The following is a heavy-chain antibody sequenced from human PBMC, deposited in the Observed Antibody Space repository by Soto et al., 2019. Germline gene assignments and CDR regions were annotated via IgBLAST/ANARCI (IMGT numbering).Heavy chain of an antibody. CDR1: GFSLSTSGMC. CDR2: IDWDDDK. V-gene: IGHV2-70*01. Sequence: SGPTLVNRTQTLTLTCTFSGFSLSTSGMCVSWIRQPPGKALEWLALIDWDDDKYYSTSLKTRLTISKDTSKNQVVLTMTNMEPVDTATYYCARIGGRFTMVRGVIITDYGMDVWGQGT. CDR3: ARIGGRFTMVRGVIITDYGMDV. D-gene: IGHD3-10*01. J-gene: IGHJ6*02.